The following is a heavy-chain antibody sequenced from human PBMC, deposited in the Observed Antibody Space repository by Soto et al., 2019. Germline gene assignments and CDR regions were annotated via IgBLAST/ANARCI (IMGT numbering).Heavy chain of an antibody. J-gene: IGHJ6*02. V-gene: IGHV4-34*01. Sequence: SETLSLTCAIYVGSFSNYYWSWIRQPPGKGLEWIGEINHSGTTNYNPSLKRRVTMSVDTSKNQFSLKLSSVTAADTAVYYCGRQPGHCGSTTCFGYYSVDVWGQGTTVTVSS. CDR3: GRQPGHCGSTTCFGYYSVDV. D-gene: IGHD2-2*01. CDR2: INHSGTT. CDR1: VGSFSNYY.